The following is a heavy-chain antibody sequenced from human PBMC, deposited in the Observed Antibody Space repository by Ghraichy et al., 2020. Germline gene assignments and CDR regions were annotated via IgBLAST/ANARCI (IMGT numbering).Heavy chain of an antibody. CDR2: ISYDGSNK. V-gene: IGHV3-30*03. Sequence: GGSLRLSCAASGFTFSSYGMHWVRQAPGKGLEWVAVISYDGSNKYYADSVKGRFTISRDNSKNTLYLQMNSLRAEDTAVYYCSGYCSGGSCYVRDLDWGQGTLVTVSS. CDR3: SGYCSGGSCYVRDLD. CDR1: GFTFSSYG. J-gene: IGHJ4*02. D-gene: IGHD2-15*01.